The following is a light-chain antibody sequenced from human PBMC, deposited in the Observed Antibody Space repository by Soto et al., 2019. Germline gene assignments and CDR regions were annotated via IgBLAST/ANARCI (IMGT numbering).Light chain of an antibody. CDR3: QQYNNWLPYT. Sequence: EIVMTQSPATLSVSPGERATLSCRASQSVSSTLAWYQQKPGQAPRLLIYGASTRATGIPARFSGSGSGTEFTLTISSLQSEDFAVYYCQQYNNWLPYTFGQGTKLDIK. CDR1: QSVSST. J-gene: IGKJ2*01. V-gene: IGKV3-15*01. CDR2: GAS.